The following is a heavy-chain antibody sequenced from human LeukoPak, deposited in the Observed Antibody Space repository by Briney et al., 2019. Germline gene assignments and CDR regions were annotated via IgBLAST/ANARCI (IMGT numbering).Heavy chain of an antibody. CDR2: IYHSGST. V-gene: IGHV4-38-2*02. Sequence: SSETLSLTCTVSGYSISSGYYWGWIRQPPGKGLEWIGSIYHSGSTYYNPSLKSRVTISVDTSKNQFSLKLSSVTAADTAVYYCARAREFLWFGELPKAFDIWGQGTMVTVSS. CDR1: GYSISSGYY. J-gene: IGHJ3*02. D-gene: IGHD3-10*01. CDR3: ARAREFLWFGELPKAFDI.